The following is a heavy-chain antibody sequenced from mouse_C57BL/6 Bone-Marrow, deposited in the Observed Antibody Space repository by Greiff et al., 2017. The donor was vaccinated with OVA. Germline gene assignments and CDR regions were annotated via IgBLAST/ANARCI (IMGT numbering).Heavy chain of an antibody. V-gene: IGHV1-64*01. D-gene: IGHD1-1*01. CDR2: IHPNSGST. CDR1: GYTFTSYW. Sequence: QVQLQQPGAELVKPGASVKLSCKASGYTFTSYWMHWVKQRPGQGLEWIGMIHPNSGSTNYNEKFKSKATLTVDKSSSTAYMQLSSLTSEDSAVYYCARSGDYGSGPFYAMVYWGQGTSVTVSS. J-gene: IGHJ4*01. CDR3: ARSGDYGSGPFYAMVY.